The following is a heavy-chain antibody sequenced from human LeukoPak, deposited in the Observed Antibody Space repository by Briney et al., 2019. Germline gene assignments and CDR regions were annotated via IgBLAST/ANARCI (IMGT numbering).Heavy chain of an antibody. J-gene: IGHJ4*02. Sequence: PGGSLRLSCAASGLTVSNNYMSWVRQAPGKGLDWVSVIYSGGSTYYADPVKGRFTISRDNSKNTLYLQMNSLRAEDTAVYYCARDLRPNRYFDYWGQGTLVTVSS. CDR1: GLTVSNNY. CDR2: IYSGGST. V-gene: IGHV3-66*02. D-gene: IGHD4-17*01. CDR3: ARDLRPNRYFDY.